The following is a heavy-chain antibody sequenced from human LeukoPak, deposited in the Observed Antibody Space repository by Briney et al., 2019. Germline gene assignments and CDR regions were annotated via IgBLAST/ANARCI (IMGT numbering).Heavy chain of an antibody. CDR1: GGSISSYY. CDR3: ARDMGAVAGPNWFDP. CDR2: IYYSGST. J-gene: IGHJ5*02. V-gene: IGHV4-59*01. Sequence: PSETLSLTCTVSGGSISSYYWSWIRQPPGKGLEWIGYIYYSGSTNYNPSLKSRVTISVDTSKNQFSLKLSSVTAADTAVYYCARDMGAVAGPNWFDPWGQGTLVTVSS. D-gene: IGHD6-19*01.